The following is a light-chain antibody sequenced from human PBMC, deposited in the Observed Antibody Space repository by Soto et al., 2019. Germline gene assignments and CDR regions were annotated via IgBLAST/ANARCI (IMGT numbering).Light chain of an antibody. Sequence: QSVLTQPPSASETPGQSVTISCSGSTSNIGENTVNWYQQLPGTAPKVLIYSDNQRPSGVPDRFSGSKSRTSASLVISGLQSEDEAEYYCTAWDDSLDGWVFGGGTKLTVL. J-gene: IGLJ3*02. CDR1: TSNIGENT. CDR2: SDN. V-gene: IGLV1-44*01. CDR3: TAWDDSLDGWV.